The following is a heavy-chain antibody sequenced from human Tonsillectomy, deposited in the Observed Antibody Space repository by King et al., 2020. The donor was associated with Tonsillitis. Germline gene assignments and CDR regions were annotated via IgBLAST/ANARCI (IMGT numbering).Heavy chain of an antibody. CDR3: ARGFLIYYYDSGGYYFDY. V-gene: IGHV4-59*01. CDR2: IYDSGST. Sequence: QLQESGPGLVKPSETLSLTCTVSGGSISSYYWSWIRQPPGKGLEWIGYIYDSGSTNYNPSLKSRVTISVDTSKNQFSLKLSSVTATDTAVYYCARGFLIYYYDSGGYYFDYWGQGTLVTVSS. J-gene: IGHJ4*02. CDR1: GGSISSYY. D-gene: IGHD3-22*01.